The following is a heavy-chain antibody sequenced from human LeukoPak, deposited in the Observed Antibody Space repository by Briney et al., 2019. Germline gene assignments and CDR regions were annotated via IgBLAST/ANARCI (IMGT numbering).Heavy chain of an antibody. V-gene: IGHV1-18*01. CDR3: ARGPSAYCSGGSCYSGSAWFDP. CDR1: GYTFTSYG. J-gene: IGHJ5*02. Sequence: ASVKVSCKASGYTFTSYGISWVRQAPGQGLEWMGWISAYNGNTNYAQKLQGRVTMTRNTSISTAYMELSSLRSEDTAVYYCARGPSAYCSGGSCYSGSAWFDPWGQGTLVTVSS. D-gene: IGHD2-15*01. CDR2: ISAYNGNT.